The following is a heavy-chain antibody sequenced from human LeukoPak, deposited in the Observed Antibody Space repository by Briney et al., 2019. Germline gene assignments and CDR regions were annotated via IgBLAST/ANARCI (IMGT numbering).Heavy chain of an antibody. J-gene: IGHJ5*02. CDR1: GYTFTSYY. Sequence: GASVKVSCKASGYTFTSYYMHWVRQAPGQGLEWMGIINPSGGSTSYAQKFQGRVTMTRNTSISTAYMELSNLRPEDTAVYYCARDGSGTYWAYYNWFDPWGQGTLVTVSS. D-gene: IGHD3-10*01. CDR2: INPSGGST. CDR3: ARDGSGTYWAYYNWFDP. V-gene: IGHV1-46*01.